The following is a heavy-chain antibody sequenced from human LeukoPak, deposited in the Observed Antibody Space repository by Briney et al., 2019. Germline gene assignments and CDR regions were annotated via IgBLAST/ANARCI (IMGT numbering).Heavy chain of an antibody. CDR2: ITSSNNYV. V-gene: IGHV3-21*01. D-gene: IGHD2/OR15-2a*01. J-gene: IGHJ6*03. Sequence: GGSLRLSCAASGFTFSNYWMSWVRQAPGKGLEWVSSITSSNNYVYYGDSVKGRFTISRDDAKNSLFLQMNSLRAEDTATYYCARGEFGDYYYFYMDVWGKGTTVTVSS. CDR1: GFTFSNYW. CDR3: ARGEFGDYYYFYMDV.